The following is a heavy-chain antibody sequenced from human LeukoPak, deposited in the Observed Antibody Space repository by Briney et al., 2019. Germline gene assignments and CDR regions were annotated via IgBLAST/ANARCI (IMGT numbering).Heavy chain of an antibody. CDR3: ARDYDSSGYYRFTLDY. CDR1: GFTFSSYS. Sequence: GGSLRLSCAASGFTFSSYSMNWVRQAPGKGLEWVSSISSSSSYIYYAESVKGRFTISRDNAKNSLYLQMNSLRAEDTAVYYCARDYDSSGYYRFTLDYWGQGTLVTVSS. CDR2: ISSSSSYI. V-gene: IGHV3-21*01. D-gene: IGHD3-22*01. J-gene: IGHJ4*02.